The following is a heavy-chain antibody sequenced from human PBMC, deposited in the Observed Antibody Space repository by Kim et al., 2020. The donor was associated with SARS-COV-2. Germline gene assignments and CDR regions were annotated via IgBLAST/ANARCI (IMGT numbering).Heavy chain of an antibody. CDR2: FFSGGRT. CDR3: VRHKSGYQLAYA. D-gene: IGHD6-13*01. V-gene: IGHV4-39*01. CDR1: GASISSTNYY. J-gene: IGHJ5*02. Sequence: SETLSLTCTVSGASISSTNYYWGWVRQPPGKGLEWIGSFFSGGRTYYNPSLKSRVSIFADTSENLFSLRLTSLTAADTAVYYCVRHKSGYQLAYAWGQGTLVTVSS.